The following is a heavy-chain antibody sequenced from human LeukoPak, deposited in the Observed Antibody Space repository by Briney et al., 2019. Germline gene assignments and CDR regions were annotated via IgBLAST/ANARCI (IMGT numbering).Heavy chain of an antibody. V-gene: IGHV1-8*01. D-gene: IGHD4-17*01. CDR1: GYPFTTYD. CDR3: TTTLTNPLGY. Sequence: ASVKASCKASGYPFTTYDINWVRQAPGQGLEWVAWMNPNSGGTVYAQKFQGRVTMTRNTSISTAYMELSSLRSEDTAVYYCTTTLTNPLGYWGQGTLVTVSS. CDR2: MNPNSGGT. J-gene: IGHJ4*02.